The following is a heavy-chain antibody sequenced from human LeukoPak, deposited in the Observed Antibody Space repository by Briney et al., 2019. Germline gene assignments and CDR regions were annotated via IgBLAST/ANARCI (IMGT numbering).Heavy chain of an antibody. CDR1: GFTFSDFL. CDR3: ARQGYGLGKFSLVL. V-gene: IGHV3-NL1*01. CDR2: ISSTTSNN. J-gene: IGHJ4*02. D-gene: IGHD3-10*01. Sequence: PGGSLRLSCAASGFTFSDFLMHWVRQAPGRGLEWVSFISSTTSNNLYSDSVKGRFTISRHNSKKSLYLQMNSLRDEDTAMYYVARQGYGLGKFSLVLWGQGALVTVSS.